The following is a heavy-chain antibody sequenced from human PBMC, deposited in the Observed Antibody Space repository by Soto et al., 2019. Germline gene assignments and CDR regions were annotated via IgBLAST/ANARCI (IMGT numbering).Heavy chain of an antibody. Sequence: GGSLRLSCAASGFTFDDYTMHWVRQAPGKGLEWVSLISWDGGSTYYADSVKGRFTISRDNSKNSLYLQMNSLRTEDTALYYCAKDILTSYDSSGYTFHYWGQGTLVTVSS. CDR1: GFTFDDYT. J-gene: IGHJ4*02. D-gene: IGHD3-22*01. CDR2: ISWDGGST. V-gene: IGHV3-43*01. CDR3: AKDILTSYDSSGYTFHY.